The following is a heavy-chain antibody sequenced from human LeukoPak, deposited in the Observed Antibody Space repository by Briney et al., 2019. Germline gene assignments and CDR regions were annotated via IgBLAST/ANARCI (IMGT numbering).Heavy chain of an antibody. CDR1: GYTFTNYA. J-gene: IGHJ4*02. V-gene: IGHV1-3*04. CDR3: AREGFGSGTNLEVGYFDY. Sequence: ASVKVSCKASGYTFTNYAMNWVRQAPGQRLEWMGWINTGGDTAYSQRFQGRVTIISDTSASTAYMDLSNLRSEDTAVYYCAREGFGSGTNLEVGYFDYWGQGSLVTVSS. D-gene: IGHD3-10*01. CDR2: INTGGDT.